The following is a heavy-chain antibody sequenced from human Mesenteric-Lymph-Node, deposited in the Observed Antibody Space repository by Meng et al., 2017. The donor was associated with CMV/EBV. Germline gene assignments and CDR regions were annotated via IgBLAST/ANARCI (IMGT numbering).Heavy chain of an antibody. D-gene: IGHD6-13*01. CDR2: IIPILGIA. Sequence: ASGGTFSSYAISWVRQAPGQGLEWMGRIIPILGIANYAQKFQGRVTITADKSTSTAYMELSSLRSEDTAVYYCARIIAAAVGNWFDPWGQGTLVTVSS. CDR3: ARIIAAAVGNWFDP. CDR1: GGTFSSYA. V-gene: IGHV1-69*04. J-gene: IGHJ5*02.